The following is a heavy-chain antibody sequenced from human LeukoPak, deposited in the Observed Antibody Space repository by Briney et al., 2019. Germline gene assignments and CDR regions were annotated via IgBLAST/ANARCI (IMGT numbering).Heavy chain of an antibody. Sequence: ALVKVSCKASGYTFTGYYMHWVRQAPGQGLEWMGWINPNSGGTNYAQKFQGRVTMTRDTSISTAYMELSRLRSDDTAVYYCARDFEGREYHNWFDPWGQGTLVTVSS. V-gene: IGHV1-2*02. CDR3: ARDFEGREYHNWFDP. D-gene: IGHD3-10*01. CDR2: INPNSGGT. CDR1: GYTFTGYY. J-gene: IGHJ5*02.